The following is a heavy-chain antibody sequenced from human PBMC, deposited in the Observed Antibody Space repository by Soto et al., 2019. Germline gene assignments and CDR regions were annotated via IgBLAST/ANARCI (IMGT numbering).Heavy chain of an antibody. V-gene: IGHV3-21*01. CDR3: VRVTYGGSYSRYFLY. CDR2: IFISSSYI. J-gene: IGHJ4*02. D-gene: IGHD1-26*01. CDR1: GFTFSSYS. Sequence: VGSLRLSCAASGFTFSSYSMNWVRQAPGKGLEWVSSIFISSSYIYYADSVRGRFTISRDNAKNSLYLQMNSLRADDTAVYYCVRVTYGGSYSRYFLYCGQGTLVPVSS.